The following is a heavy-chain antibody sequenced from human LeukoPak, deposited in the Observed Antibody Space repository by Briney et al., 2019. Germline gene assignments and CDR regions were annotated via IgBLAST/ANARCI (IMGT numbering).Heavy chain of an antibody. J-gene: IGHJ4*02. V-gene: IGHV3-48*02. Sequence: GGSLRLSCAASGFTFSAYNMNWVRQAPGKGLEWVSYITSSSGTIYYADSVKGRSTISRDNAKSSLYLQMNSLRDEDTAVYYCARDFAYWGQGTLVTVSS. CDR3: ARDFAY. CDR1: GFTFSAYN. CDR2: ITSSSGTI.